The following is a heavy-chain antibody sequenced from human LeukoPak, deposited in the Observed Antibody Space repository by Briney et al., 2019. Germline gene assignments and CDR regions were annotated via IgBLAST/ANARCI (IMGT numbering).Heavy chain of an antibody. CDR3: AKTRIVGAHNWFDP. CDR1: GFTSSCCA. CDR2: ISGSGGST. J-gene: IGHJ5*02. V-gene: IGHV3-23*01. D-gene: IGHD1-26*01. Sequence: GGSLRLSCAASGFTSSCCAMTWVRQAPGKGLEWVAGISGSGGSTYYADSVKGRFTISRDNSKNTLYLQMNSLRAEDTAVYYCAKTRIVGAHNWFDPWGQGTLVTVSS.